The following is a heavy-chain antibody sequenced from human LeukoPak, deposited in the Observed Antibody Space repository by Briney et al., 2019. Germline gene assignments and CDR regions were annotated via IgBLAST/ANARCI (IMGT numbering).Heavy chain of an antibody. CDR3: ARDRGSAAAGTWYYAMDV. Sequence: PGGSLRLSCAASGFTFSLYSMNWVRQAPGRGLEWISYINGSSSDTKYADSVKGRFTSSRDNAKNSVYLQMNSLRAEDTAVYYCARDRGSAAAGTWYYAMDVWGQGTTVTVPS. CDR2: INGSSSDT. V-gene: IGHV3-21*05. D-gene: IGHD6-13*01. J-gene: IGHJ6*02. CDR1: GFTFSLYS.